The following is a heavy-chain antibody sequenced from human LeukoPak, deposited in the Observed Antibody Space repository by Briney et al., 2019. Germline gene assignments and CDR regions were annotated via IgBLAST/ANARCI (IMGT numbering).Heavy chain of an antibody. CDR3: ARGRGYCSSTSRQNWFDP. D-gene: IGHD2-2*01. CDR1: GFTFSSYS. J-gene: IGHJ5*02. V-gene: IGHV3-21*01. CDR2: ISSSSSYI. Sequence: PGGSLRLSCAASGFTFSSYSMNWVRQAPGKGLEWVSSISSSSSYIYYADSVKGRFTISRDNAKNSLYLQMNSLRAEDTAVYYCARGRGYCSSTSRQNWFDPWGQGTLVTVSS.